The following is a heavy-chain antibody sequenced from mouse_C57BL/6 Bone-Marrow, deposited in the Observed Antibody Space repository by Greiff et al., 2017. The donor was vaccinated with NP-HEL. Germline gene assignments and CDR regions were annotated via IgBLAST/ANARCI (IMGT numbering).Heavy chain of an antibody. J-gene: IGHJ3*01. Sequence: VQLKESGEGLVKPGGSLKLSCAASGFTFSSYAMSWVRQTPEKRLEWVAYISSGGDYIYYADTVKGRFTISRDNARNTLYLQMSSLKSEDTAMYYCTRETTGKGFAYWGQGTLVTVSA. CDR2: ISSGGDYI. D-gene: IGHD1-1*01. V-gene: IGHV5-9-1*02. CDR1: GFTFSSYA. CDR3: TRETTGKGFAY.